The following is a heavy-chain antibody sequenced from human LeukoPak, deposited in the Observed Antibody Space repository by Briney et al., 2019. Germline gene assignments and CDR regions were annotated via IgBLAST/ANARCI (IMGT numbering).Heavy chain of an antibody. CDR3: ARRVPYYYGMDV. CDR1: GGSISSYY. V-gene: IGHV4-59*08. Sequence: SETLSLTCTVSGGSISSYYWSWIRQPPGKGLEWIGYIYYSGNTNYNPSLKSRVTISVDTSKNQFSLKLSSVTAADTAVYYCARRVPYYYGMDVWGQGTTVTVSS. J-gene: IGHJ6*02. D-gene: IGHD3-10*01. CDR2: IYYSGNT.